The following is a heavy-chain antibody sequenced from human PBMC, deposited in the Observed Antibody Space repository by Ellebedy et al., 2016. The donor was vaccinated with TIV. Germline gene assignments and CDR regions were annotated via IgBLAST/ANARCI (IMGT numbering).Heavy chain of an antibody. V-gene: IGHV1-69*04. CDR1: GGTFSSYA. J-gene: IGHJ4*02. CDR3: ARDSGAYCGGDCYNIDY. CDR2: IIPILGIA. D-gene: IGHD2-21*02. Sequence: AASVKVSCKASGGTFSSYAISWVRQAPGQGLEWMGRIIPILGIANYAPKFQGRVTITADKSTSTAYMELSSLRSEDTAVYYCARDSGAYCGGDCYNIDYWGQGTLVIVSS.